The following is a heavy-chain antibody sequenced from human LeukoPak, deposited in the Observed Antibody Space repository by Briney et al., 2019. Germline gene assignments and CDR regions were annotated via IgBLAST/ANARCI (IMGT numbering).Heavy chain of an antibody. Sequence: ASVKVSCKASGYTFTSYYMHWVRQAPGQGLECMGIINPSGGSTSYAQKFQGRVTMTRDMSTSTVYVELSSLRSEDTAVYYCASTVVVVAANPGAFDIWGQGTMVTVSS. CDR2: INPSGGST. J-gene: IGHJ3*02. CDR1: GYTFTSYY. V-gene: IGHV1-46*01. CDR3: ASTVVVVAANPGAFDI. D-gene: IGHD2-15*01.